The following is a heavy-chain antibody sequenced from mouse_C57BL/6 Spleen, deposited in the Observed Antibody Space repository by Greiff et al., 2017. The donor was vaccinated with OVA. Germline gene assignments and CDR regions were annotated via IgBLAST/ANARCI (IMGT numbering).Heavy chain of an antibody. Sequence: DVQLQESGAELVRPGASVKLSCTASGFNIKDDYMHWVKQRPEQGLEWIGWIDPENGDTEYASQFQGKATITADTSSNTAYLQLSILTSEDTAVYYCTHGGYYYFDYWGQGTTLTVSS. CDR3: THGGYYYFDY. V-gene: IGHV14-4*01. J-gene: IGHJ2*01. CDR1: GFNIKDDY. CDR2: IDPENGDT. D-gene: IGHD2-3*01.